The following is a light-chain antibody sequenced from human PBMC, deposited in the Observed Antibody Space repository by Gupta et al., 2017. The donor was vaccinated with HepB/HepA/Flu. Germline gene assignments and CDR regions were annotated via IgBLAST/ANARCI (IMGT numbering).Light chain of an antibody. Sequence: HSVLTQPPSVSGAPGQRVTISCTGSSPNIGAGYDVHWYQQHPGTAPKLLIYGNSNRPSGVPDRFSGSKSGTSASLAIXGXQAEDEXDYHCQSYDSSLSGSVFGGGTKVTVL. CDR1: SPNIGAGYD. CDR2: GNS. CDR3: QSYDSSLSGSV. J-gene: IGLJ3*02. V-gene: IGLV1-40*01.